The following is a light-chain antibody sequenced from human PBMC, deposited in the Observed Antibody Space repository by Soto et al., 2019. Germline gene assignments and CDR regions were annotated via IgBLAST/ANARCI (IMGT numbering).Light chain of an antibody. J-gene: IGKJ1*01. CDR3: QHYGSSLWT. Sequence: EIVLTQSPGTLSLSPGERATLSCWASQSVSSSYINWYQQKPGQAPRLLIYGASNRATGIPDRFSGSGSGTDFSLTISRLEAEDFAVYYCQHYGSSLWTFGQGTKVEIK. CDR2: GAS. CDR1: QSVSSSY. V-gene: IGKV3-20*01.